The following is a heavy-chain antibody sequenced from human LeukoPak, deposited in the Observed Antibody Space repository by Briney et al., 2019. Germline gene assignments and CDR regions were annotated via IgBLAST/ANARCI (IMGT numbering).Heavy chain of an antibody. CDR3: ARLTSLVYGDADY. D-gene: IGHD4-17*01. CDR2: IYPGDSDT. Sequence: GESLKISCKGLGYSFTSYWIAWVRQMPGKGLEWMGLIYPGDSDTKYRSSLQGQVTMSADKSITTAYLQWSSLKASDTAMYYCARLTSLVYGDADYWGQGTLVTVSS. CDR1: GYSFTSYW. J-gene: IGHJ4*02. V-gene: IGHV5-51*01.